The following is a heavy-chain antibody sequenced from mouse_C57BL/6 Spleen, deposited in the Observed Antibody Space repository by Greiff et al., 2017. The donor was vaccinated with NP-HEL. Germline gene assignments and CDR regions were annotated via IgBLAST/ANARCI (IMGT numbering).Heavy chain of an antibody. D-gene: IGHD2-4*01. J-gene: IGHJ3*01. Sequence: QVQLQQPGAELVMPGASVKLSCKASGYTFTSYWMHWVKQRPGQGLEWIGEIDPSDSYTNYNQKFKGKSTLTVDKSSSTAYMQLSSLTSEDSAVYYCASYYDAVGFAYWGQGTLVTVSA. CDR2: IDPSDSYT. V-gene: IGHV1-69*01. CDR1: GYTFTSYW. CDR3: ASYYDAVGFAY.